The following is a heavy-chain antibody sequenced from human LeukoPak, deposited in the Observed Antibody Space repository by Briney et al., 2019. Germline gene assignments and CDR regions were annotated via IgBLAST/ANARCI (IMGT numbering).Heavy chain of an antibody. D-gene: IGHD3-22*01. Sequence: GGSLRLSCAASGFTFSSYGMHWVRQAPGKGLEWVAFIRYDGSNKYYADSVKGRFTISRDNYKNTLYLQMNSLRAEDTAVYYCAGSGYDSSGYFDYWGQGTLVTVSS. J-gene: IGHJ4*02. CDR1: GFTFSSYG. V-gene: IGHV3-30*02. CDR2: IRYDGSNK. CDR3: AGSGYDSSGYFDY.